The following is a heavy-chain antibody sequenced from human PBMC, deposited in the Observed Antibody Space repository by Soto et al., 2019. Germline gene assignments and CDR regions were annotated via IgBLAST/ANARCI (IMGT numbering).Heavy chain of an antibody. J-gene: IGHJ4*02. CDR3: ARRGIMITFGGVIRSDPFDY. Sequence: SETLSLTCTVSGGSISSSSYYWGWIRQPPGKGLEWIGSIYYSGSTYYNPSLKSRVTISVDTSKNQFSLKLSSVTAADTAVYYCARRGIMITFGGVIRSDPFDYWGQGTLVTVSS. D-gene: IGHD3-16*02. CDR1: GGSISSSSYY. V-gene: IGHV4-39*01. CDR2: IYYSGST.